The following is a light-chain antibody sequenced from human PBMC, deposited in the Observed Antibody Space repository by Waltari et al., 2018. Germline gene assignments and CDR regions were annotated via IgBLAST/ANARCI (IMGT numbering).Light chain of an antibody. CDR3: QQYGNSPS. CDR2: GAS. CDR1: QSVISTY. Sequence: EMVLTQTTGTLSLSPGERVTLSCRASQSVISTYLAWYQQKPGQTPKHLIYGASSRAPGIPDRFSGSGSGTDFTLTISRLEPGDFAVYYCQQYGNSPSFGGGTKVEIK. J-gene: IGKJ4*01. V-gene: IGKV3-20*01.